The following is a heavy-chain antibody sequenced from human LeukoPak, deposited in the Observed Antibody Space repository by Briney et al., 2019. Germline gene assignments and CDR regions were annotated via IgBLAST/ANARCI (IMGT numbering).Heavy chain of an antibody. D-gene: IGHD5-24*01. Sequence: GGSLRLSCAASGFTFNYYAMNWVRQAPGKGLEWVSYISSSGSTIYYADSVKGRFTISRDNAKNSLYLQMNSLRAEDTAVYYCASSPEDGPDYWGRGTLVTVSS. CDR2: ISSSGSTI. J-gene: IGHJ4*02. CDR3: ASSPEDGPDY. V-gene: IGHV3-48*04. CDR1: GFTFNYYA.